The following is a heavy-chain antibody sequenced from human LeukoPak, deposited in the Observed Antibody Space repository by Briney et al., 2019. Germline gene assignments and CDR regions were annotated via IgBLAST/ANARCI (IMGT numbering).Heavy chain of an antibody. CDR3: ARGAVVVVAATPSWFDP. D-gene: IGHD2-15*01. J-gene: IGHJ5*02. CDR2: ISSSSSYI. CDR1: GFTFSSYW. Sequence: GGSLRLSCAASGFTFSSYWMSWVRQAPGKGLEWVSSISSSSSYIYYADSVKGRFTISRDNAKNSLYLQMNSLRAEDTAVYYCARGAVVVVAATPSWFDPWGQGTLVTVSS. V-gene: IGHV3-21*01.